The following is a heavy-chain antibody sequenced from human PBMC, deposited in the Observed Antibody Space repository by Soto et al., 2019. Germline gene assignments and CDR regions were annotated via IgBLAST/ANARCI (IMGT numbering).Heavy chain of an antibody. V-gene: IGHV3-30-3*01. CDR2: ISYDGSNK. J-gene: IGHJ4*02. CDR1: GFTLSRYS. CDR3: AGHLDY. Sequence: PGGSLRLSCVASGFTLSRYSMNWVRQAPGKGLEWVAVISYDGSNKYYADSVKGRFTISRDNSKNTLYLQMNSLRAEDTAVYYCAGHLDYWGQGTLVTVSS.